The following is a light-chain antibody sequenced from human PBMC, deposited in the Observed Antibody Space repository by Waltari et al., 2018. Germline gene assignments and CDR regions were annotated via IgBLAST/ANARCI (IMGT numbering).Light chain of an antibody. CDR1: NIASES. CDR2: YDN. Sequence: SYVLAQPPSVSVAPGETARLTCGGNNIASESVHWYQQKPGQAPVLVIYYDNDRPSGIPERFSGSSSGNTATLTISGVEAGDEADYYCQVWHSSSSQVVFGGGTELTVL. V-gene: IGLV3-21*04. J-gene: IGLJ2*01. CDR3: QVWHSSSSQVV.